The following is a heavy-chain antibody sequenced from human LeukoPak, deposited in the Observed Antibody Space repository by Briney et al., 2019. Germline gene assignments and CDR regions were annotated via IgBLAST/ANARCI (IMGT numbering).Heavy chain of an antibody. V-gene: IGHV3-23*01. CDR2: ISGSGGST. J-gene: IGHJ4*02. CDR3: AKARRSACSSNSCYPFDY. CDR1: GFTFSSYA. Sequence: SGGSLRLSCAASGFTFSSYAMSWVRQAPGQGLEWVSAISGSGGSTYYADSVKGRFTISRDNSKNTLYLQMNSLRAEDRAVYYCAKARRSACSSNSCYPFDYWGQGTLVTVSS. D-gene: IGHD2-2*01.